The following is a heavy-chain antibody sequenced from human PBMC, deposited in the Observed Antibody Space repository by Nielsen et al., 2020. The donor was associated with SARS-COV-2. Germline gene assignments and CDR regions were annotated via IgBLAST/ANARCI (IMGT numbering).Heavy chain of an antibody. J-gene: IGHJ4*02. CDR3: AKTTFSGSYYPAS. D-gene: IGHD1-26*01. Sequence: ASVKVSCKTSGYTFVDYGISWVRQAPGQGPEWVGWINTYSGSSQYAQKYQGRVTMTTDTSTSTVYVELSSLTSDDTAVYYCAKTTFSGSYYPASWGQGTLVTVSS. CDR2: INTYSGSS. CDR1: GYTFVDYG. V-gene: IGHV1-18*04.